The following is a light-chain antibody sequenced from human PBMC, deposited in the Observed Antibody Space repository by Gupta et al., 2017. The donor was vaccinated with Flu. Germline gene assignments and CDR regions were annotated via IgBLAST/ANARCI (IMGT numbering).Light chain of an antibody. CDR3: QTWDSTTAV. CDR2: EDS. Sequence: SYEMTQPPSVSVSPGQTASITCSGNNLGDKYVCWYRQRPGQSPVLVMYEDSKRPSGIPERVSGSNSGNTATLTIRGTQAVDEADYYCQTWDSTTAVFGPGTKVTVL. J-gene: IGLJ1*01. CDR1: NLGDKY. V-gene: IGLV3-1*01.